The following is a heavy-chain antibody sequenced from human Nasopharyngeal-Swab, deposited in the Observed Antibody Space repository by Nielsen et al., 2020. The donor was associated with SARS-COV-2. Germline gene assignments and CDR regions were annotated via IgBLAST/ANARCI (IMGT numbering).Heavy chain of an antibody. CDR2: INPSGGST. Sequence: RQAPGQGLEWMGIINPSGGSTSYAQKFQGRVTMTRDTSTSTVYMELSSLRSEDTAVYYCARDYSSHRAFDYWGQGTLVTVSS. CDR3: ARDYSSHRAFDY. V-gene: IGHV1-46*01. J-gene: IGHJ4*02. D-gene: IGHD6-13*01.